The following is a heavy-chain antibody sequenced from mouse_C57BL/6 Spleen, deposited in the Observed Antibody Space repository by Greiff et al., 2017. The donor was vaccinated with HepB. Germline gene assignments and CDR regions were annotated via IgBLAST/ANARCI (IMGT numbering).Heavy chain of an antibody. V-gene: IGHV5-16*01. D-gene: IGHD1-1*01. CDR3: AREAGPYYYGSSYGYFDV. Sequence: EVKVVESEGGLVQPGSSMKLSCTASGFTFSDYYMAWVRQVPEKGLEWVANINYDGSSTYYLDSLKSRFIISRDNAKNILYLQMSSLKSEDTATYYCAREAGPYYYGSSYGYFDVWGTGTTVTVSS. CDR1: GFTFSDYY. CDR2: INYDGSST. J-gene: IGHJ1*03.